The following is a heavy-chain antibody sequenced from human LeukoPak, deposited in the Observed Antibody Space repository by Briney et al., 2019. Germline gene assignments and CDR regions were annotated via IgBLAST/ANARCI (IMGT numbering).Heavy chain of an antibody. CDR1: GYTLTELS. Sequence: GASVKVSCKVSGYTLTELSMHWVRQAPGKGLEWMGGFDPEDGETIYAQKFQGRVTTTEDTSTDTAYMELSSLRSEDTAVYYCATPEGSSGYYYWGQGTLVTVSS. CDR3: ATPEGSSGYYY. J-gene: IGHJ4*02. D-gene: IGHD3-22*01. CDR2: FDPEDGET. V-gene: IGHV1-24*01.